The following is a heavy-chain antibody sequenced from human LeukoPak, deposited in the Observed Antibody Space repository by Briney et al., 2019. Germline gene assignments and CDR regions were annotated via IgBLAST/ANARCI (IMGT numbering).Heavy chain of an antibody. J-gene: IGHJ4*02. D-gene: IGHD6-19*01. Sequence: PGGSLRLSCAASGFTFTSFAMSWVRQAPGKGLEWVSYISSSGSTTYYAGSVKGRFTFSRDNAKNSLYLQMNSLRAEDTAVYYCARGQWLVRGVYFDYWGQGTLVTVSS. CDR2: ISSSGSTT. V-gene: IGHV3-48*03. CDR1: GFTFTSFA. CDR3: ARGQWLVRGVYFDY.